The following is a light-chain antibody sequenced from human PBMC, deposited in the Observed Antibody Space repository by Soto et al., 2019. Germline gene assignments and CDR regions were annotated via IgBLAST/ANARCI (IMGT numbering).Light chain of an antibody. CDR3: AAWDDSLNGFWV. CDR1: SSNIGSNT. CDR2: SNN. J-gene: IGLJ3*02. Sequence: QSVLTQPPSASGTPGQRVTISCSGSSSNIGSNTVNWYQQLPGTAPKLLIYSNNQRPSGVPDRFSGSKSGTSASLAISGLQSEEEADDYCAAWDDSLNGFWVFGGGTKLTVL. V-gene: IGLV1-44*01.